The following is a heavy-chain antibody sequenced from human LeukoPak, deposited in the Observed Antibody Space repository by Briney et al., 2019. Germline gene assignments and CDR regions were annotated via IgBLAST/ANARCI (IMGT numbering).Heavy chain of an antibody. CDR1: GFTFSSYA. CDR3: ARAVTSTEGY. J-gene: IGHJ4*02. V-gene: IGHV3-7*03. Sequence: GGSLRLSCAASGFTFSSYAMHWVRQAPGKGLEWVASLNQDGSEEYYVDSVKGRFTISRDNAQKSLYLEMKSLSAKDTAVYYCARAVTSTEGYWGQGTLVTVSS. CDR2: LNQDGSEE.